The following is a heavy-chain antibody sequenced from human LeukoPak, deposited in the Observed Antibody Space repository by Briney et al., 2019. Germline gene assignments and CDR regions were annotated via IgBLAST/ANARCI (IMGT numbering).Heavy chain of an antibody. CDR1: GFTFSSYW. Sequence: GGSLRLSCAASGFTFSSYWMHWVRQAPGKGLVWVSRINSDGSSTSYADSVKGRFTISRDNAKNTLYLQMNSLRAEDTAVYYCARGDYALGGDAMDVWGQGTTVTVSS. J-gene: IGHJ6*02. D-gene: IGHD4-17*01. CDR2: INSDGSST. V-gene: IGHV3-74*01. CDR3: ARGDYALGGDAMDV.